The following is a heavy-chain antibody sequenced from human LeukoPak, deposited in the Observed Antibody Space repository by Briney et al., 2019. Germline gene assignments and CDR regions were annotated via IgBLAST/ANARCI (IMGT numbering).Heavy chain of an antibody. V-gene: IGHV3-23*01. CDR3: AKYFQLTAPHFDY. J-gene: IGHJ4*02. CDR2: ISGSGGST. CDR1: GFTFSSYA. Sequence: PGGSLRLSCAASGFTFSSYAMSWVRQAPGKGLEWVSAISGSGGSTYYADSVKGRFTVSRDNSKNTVYLQMNSLRADDTAKYYCAKYFQLTAPHFDYWGQGTLVTVSS. D-gene: IGHD3-9*01.